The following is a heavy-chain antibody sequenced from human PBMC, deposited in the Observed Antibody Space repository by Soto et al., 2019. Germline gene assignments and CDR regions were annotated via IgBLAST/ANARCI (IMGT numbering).Heavy chain of an antibody. CDR2: ISGSGGST. CDR1: GFTFTNYA. J-gene: IGHJ6*02. V-gene: IGHV3-23*01. Sequence: ESGGGLVQPGGSLRLSCAASGFTFTNYAMTWVRQAPGKGLEWVSAISGSGGSTYYADSVKGRFTISRDNSKNTLYLQMNSLRAEDTAVYYCAKPNYGEDYYYYGMDVWGQGTTVTVSS. CDR3: AKPNYGEDYYYYGMDV. D-gene: IGHD4-17*01.